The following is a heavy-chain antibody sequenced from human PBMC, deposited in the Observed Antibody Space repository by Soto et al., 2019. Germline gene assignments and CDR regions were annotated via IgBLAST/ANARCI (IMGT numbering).Heavy chain of an antibody. Sequence: GGSLRLSCAASGFTFHNYAMHWVRQAPGKGLEWVAGISWNSGNIDFGDSVKGRFTISRDNSKNTLYLQMNSLRAEDTAVYYCAKDPGSGYDYYYGMDVWGQGTTVTVSS. CDR3: AKDPGSGYDYYYGMDV. D-gene: IGHD3-22*01. V-gene: IGHV3-9*01. CDR2: ISWNSGNI. CDR1: GFTFHNYA. J-gene: IGHJ6*02.